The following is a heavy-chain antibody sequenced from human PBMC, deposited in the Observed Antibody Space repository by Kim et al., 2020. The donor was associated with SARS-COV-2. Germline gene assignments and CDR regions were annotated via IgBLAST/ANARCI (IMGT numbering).Heavy chain of an antibody. Sequence: ASVKVSCKASGYIFTDFYIHWVRQAPRQGLEWIGWINPNRGATNYAQKFQGRVTMTRDTSITTAYMDLSRLRSDDTAVYYCARDRSGRGLLPTAAAHWGQ. J-gene: IGHJ1*01. CDR2: INPNRGAT. V-gene: IGHV1-2*02. CDR3: ARDRSGRGLLPTAAAH. D-gene: IGHD1-26*01. CDR1: GYIFTDFY.